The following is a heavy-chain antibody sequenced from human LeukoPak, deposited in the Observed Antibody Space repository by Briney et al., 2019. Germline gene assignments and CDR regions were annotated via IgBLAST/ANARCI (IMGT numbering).Heavy chain of an antibody. CDR1: GFTFSNAW. J-gene: IGHJ4*02. CDR2: IKSKTDGGTT. V-gene: IGHV3-15*01. D-gene: IGHD3-9*01. CDR3: TTWLQNFDLISDY. Sequence: KPGGSLRLSCAASGFTFSNAWMSWVRQAPGKGLEWVGRIKSKTDGGTTDYAAPVKGRFTISRDDSKNTLYLQMNSLKTEDTAVYYCTTWLQNFDLISDYWGQGTLVTVSS.